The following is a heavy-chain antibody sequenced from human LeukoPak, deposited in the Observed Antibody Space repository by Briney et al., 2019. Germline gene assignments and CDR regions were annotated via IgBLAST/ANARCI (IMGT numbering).Heavy chain of an antibody. J-gene: IGHJ2*01. CDR3: ARTGKSGGSYYWDWYFDL. V-gene: IGHV3-21*01. Sequence: PGGSLRLSCAASGFTFNNYNMNWVRQAPGKGLEWVSSISSSSSYIYYADSVKGRFTISRDNAKNSLYLQMNSLRAEDTAVYYCARTGKSGGSYYWDWYFDLWGRGTLVTVSS. D-gene: IGHD1-26*01. CDR1: GFTFNNYN. CDR2: ISSSSSYI.